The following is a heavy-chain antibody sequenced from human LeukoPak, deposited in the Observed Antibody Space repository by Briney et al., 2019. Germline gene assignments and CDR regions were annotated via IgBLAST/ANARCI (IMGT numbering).Heavy chain of an antibody. CDR1: GGSISSSSYY. V-gene: IGHV4-39*07. J-gene: IGHJ5*02. CDR2: IYYSGST. CDR3: ARGRQQQLVLVTYNWFDP. D-gene: IGHD6-13*01. Sequence: SETLSLTCTVSGGSISSSSYYWGWIRQPPGKGLGWIGSIYYSGSTYYNPSLKSRVTISVDTSKNQFSLKLSSVTAADTAVYYCARGRQQQLVLVTYNWFDPWGPGTLVTVSS.